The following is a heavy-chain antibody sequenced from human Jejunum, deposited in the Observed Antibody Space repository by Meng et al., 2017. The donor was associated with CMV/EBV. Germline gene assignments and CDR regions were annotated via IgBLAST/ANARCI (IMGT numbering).Heavy chain of an antibody. D-gene: IGHD3-3*01. J-gene: IGHJ6*02. Sequence: GSLRLSCAASGFTFSSYWMYWVRQTPGKGLVWVSRIKTDGSYTMYADSVKGRFTISRDNAKNTLYLQMDSLRAEDTAVYYCTIMDVWGQGTTVTVSS. V-gene: IGHV3-74*03. CDR2: IKTDGSYT. CDR3: TIMDV. CDR1: GFTFSSYW.